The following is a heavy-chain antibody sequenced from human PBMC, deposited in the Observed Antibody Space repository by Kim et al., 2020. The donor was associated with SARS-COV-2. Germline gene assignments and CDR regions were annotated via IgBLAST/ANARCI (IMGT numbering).Heavy chain of an antibody. D-gene: IGHD3-10*01. CDR2: IYYSGST. J-gene: IGHJ5*02. CDR3: ARDLYYGSVRTYSFSPRFDP. V-gene: IGHV4-31*03. CDR1: GGSISSGGYY. Sequence: SETLSLTCTVSGGSISSGGYYWSWIRQHPGKGLEWIGYIYYSGSTYYNPSLKSRVTISVDTSKNQFSLKLSSVTAADTAVYYCARDLYYGSVRTYSFSPRFDPWGQGTLVTVSS.